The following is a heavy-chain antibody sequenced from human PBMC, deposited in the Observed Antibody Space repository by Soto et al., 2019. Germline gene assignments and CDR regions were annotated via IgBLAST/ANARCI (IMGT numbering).Heavy chain of an antibody. CDR1: GFTFSSYW. CDR3: ARGDDQDSSGPFSDAFDI. D-gene: IGHD3-22*01. Sequence: EVQLVESGGGLVQPGGSLRLSCAASGFTFSSYWMSWVRQTPGKGLEWVANIKQDGSEKWYVDSVKGRFTISRDNAKKAPXRQMNSLRVGDTAVYYCARGDDQDSSGPFSDAFDIWGQGTMVTVSS. V-gene: IGHV3-7*04. J-gene: IGHJ3*02. CDR2: IKQDGSEK.